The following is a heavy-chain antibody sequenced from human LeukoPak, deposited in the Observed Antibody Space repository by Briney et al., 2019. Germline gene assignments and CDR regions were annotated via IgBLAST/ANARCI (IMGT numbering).Heavy chain of an antibody. CDR2: INGEGSET. D-gene: IGHD3-16*01. Sequence: PGGSLRLSCAASGFTFSRFWIYWARHAPGKGLVWVSRINGEGSETMYADSVKGRFTISRDNAKNTLYLQMNSLRAEDTAVYYCARVRMGDDFNPFDYWGQGTLVTVSS. CDR1: GFTFSRFW. J-gene: IGHJ4*02. CDR3: ARVRMGDDFNPFDY. V-gene: IGHV3-74*03.